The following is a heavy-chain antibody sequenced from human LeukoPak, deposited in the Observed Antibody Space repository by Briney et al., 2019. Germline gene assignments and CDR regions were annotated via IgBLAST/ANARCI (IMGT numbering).Heavy chain of an antibody. CDR3: ATSEGY. J-gene: IGHJ4*02. CDR1: GFTFSSYW. Sequence: GGSLRLSCAASGFTFSSYWMHWVRQAPGKGLEWVANIKQDGRDTYYVDSVKGRFTISRDNAKNSLNLQMNSLRAEDTAMYYCATSEGYWGQGTLVTVSS. CDR2: IKQDGRDT. V-gene: IGHV3-7*03.